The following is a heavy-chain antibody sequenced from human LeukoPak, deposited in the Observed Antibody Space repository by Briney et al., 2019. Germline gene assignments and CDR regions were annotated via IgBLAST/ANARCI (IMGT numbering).Heavy chain of an antibody. V-gene: IGHV3-64D*09. CDR2: ISSNGGST. D-gene: IGHD2-21*01. J-gene: IGHJ6*02. CDR1: GFTFSSYA. Sequence: PGGSLRLSCSASGFTFSSYAMHWVRQAPGKGLEYVSAISSNGGSTYYADSVKGRFTISRDNSKNTLYLQMSSLRAEDTAVYYCVKGGGESHYGMDVWGQGTTVTVSS. CDR3: VKGGGESHYGMDV.